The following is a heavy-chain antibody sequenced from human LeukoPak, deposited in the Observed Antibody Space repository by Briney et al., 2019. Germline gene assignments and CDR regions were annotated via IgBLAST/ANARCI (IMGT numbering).Heavy chain of an antibody. J-gene: IGHJ4*02. V-gene: IGHV4-30-4*08. Sequence: SQTLSLTCTVSGGSISSGDYYWSWIRQPPGKGLEWIGYIYYSGSTNYNPSLKSRVTISVDTSNNQFSLKLTSVTAADTAVYYCARRSGPITIFGVINTGGFDFWGQGTLVIVSS. CDR2: IYYSGST. D-gene: IGHD3-3*01. CDR3: ARRSGPITIFGVINTGGFDF. CDR1: GGSISSGDYY.